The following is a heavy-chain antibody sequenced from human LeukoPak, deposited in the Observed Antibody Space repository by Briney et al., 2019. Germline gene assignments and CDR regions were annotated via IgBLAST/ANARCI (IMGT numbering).Heavy chain of an antibody. Sequence: GGSLRLSCAASGFTFSTYWMTWVRQAPGKGLEWVAIIKPDGSEKYYVDSVKGRFTISRDNAENSLFLQMDGLRPEDTAVFYCARGQYTDGLSYWGQGTLVTVSS. CDR2: IKPDGSEK. D-gene: IGHD5-24*01. J-gene: IGHJ4*02. CDR3: ARGQYTDGLSY. V-gene: IGHV3-7*03. CDR1: GFTFSTYW.